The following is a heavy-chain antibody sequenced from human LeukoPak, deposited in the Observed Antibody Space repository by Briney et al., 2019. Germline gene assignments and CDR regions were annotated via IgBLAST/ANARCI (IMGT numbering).Heavy chain of an antibody. CDR2: INHSGST. J-gene: IGHJ4*02. CDR3: ARSPGYCSSTSCSRVDY. CDR1: GGSFSGYY. V-gene: IGHV4-34*01. D-gene: IGHD2-2*01. Sequence: SETLSLTCAVYGGSFSGYYWSWIRQPPGKGLEWIGEINHSGSTNYNPSLKSRVTISLDTSKNQFSLKLSSVTAADTAVYYCARSPGYCSSTSCSRVDYWGQGTPVTVSS.